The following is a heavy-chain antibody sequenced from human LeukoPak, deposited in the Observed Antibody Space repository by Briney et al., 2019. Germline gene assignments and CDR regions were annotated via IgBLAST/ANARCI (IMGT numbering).Heavy chain of an antibody. CDR3: ARVGYSGYDYDY. V-gene: IGHV3-23*01. J-gene: IGHJ4*02. D-gene: IGHD5-12*01. Sequence: PGGSLRLSCEASGFTFSSYAMSWVRQAPGKGLEWVSVISGSGDSTYYADSVEGRRTISRDNSKDALYLQMNSLRAEDTAVYYCARVGYSGYDYDYWGQGTLVTVSS. CDR1: GFTFSSYA. CDR2: ISGSGDST.